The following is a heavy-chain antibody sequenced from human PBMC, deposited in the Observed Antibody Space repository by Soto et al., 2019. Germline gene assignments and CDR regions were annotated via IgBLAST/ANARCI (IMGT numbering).Heavy chain of an antibody. CDR3: ARDTREITTVRGVHAAYYYYGMDV. J-gene: IGHJ6*02. Sequence: GGSLRLSCAASGFTFSSYAMHWVHQAPGKGLEWVAVISYDGSNKYYADSVKGRFTISRDNSKNTLYLQMNSLRAEDTAVYYCARDTREITTVRGVHAAYYYYGMDVWGQGTTVTVSS. CDR1: GFTFSSYA. V-gene: IGHV3-30-3*01. CDR2: ISYDGSNK. D-gene: IGHD3-10*01.